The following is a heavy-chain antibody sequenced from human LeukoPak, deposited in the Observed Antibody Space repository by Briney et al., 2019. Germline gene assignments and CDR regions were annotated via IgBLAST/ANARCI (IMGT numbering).Heavy chain of an antibody. CDR3: ARRGVTLNPYYFDY. CDR1: RFTFDDYG. Sequence: GGSLRLSCAASRFTFDDYGMSWVRQAPGKGLEWVAVISYDGSNKYYADSVKGRFTISRDNSKNTLYLQMNSLRAEDTAVYYCARRGVTLNPYYFDYWGQGTLVTVSS. V-gene: IGHV3-30*03. J-gene: IGHJ4*02. D-gene: IGHD2-8*01. CDR2: ISYDGSNK.